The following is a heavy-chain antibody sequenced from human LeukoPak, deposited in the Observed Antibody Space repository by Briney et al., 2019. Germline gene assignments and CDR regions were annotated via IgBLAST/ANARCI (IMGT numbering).Heavy chain of an antibody. CDR3: ARGLVPGFLDY. D-gene: IGHD4-11*01. CDR1: GLTFSSSW. V-gene: IGHV3-74*01. Sequence: GGSLRLSCAASGLTFSSSWMYWVRQAPGKGLVWVSRINSDESITTYADSVKGRFTISRDNAKNTLYLQMNSLRAEDTAVYYCARGLVPGFLDYWGQGTPVTVSS. CDR2: INSDESIT. J-gene: IGHJ4*02.